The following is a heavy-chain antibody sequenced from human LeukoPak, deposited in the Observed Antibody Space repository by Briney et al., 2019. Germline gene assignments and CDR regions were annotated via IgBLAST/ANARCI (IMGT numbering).Heavy chain of an antibody. CDR1: IFSFSYYG. J-gene: IGHJ2*01. V-gene: IGHV3-33*01. Sequence: GGSLRLSCTVSIFSFSYYGMHWVRRARGKGLEWLALIWYDGGNKYYPDSVKGRFTISRDNLKNTLYLQLNSLRAQGTAVYYCARGPVDASWPGDLDLWGRGTLLTVSS. CDR3: ARGPVDASWPGDLDL. D-gene: IGHD2-2*01. CDR2: IWYDGGNK.